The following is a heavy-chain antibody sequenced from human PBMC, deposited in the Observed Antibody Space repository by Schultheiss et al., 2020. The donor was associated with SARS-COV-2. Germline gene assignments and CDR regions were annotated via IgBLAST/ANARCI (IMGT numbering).Heavy chain of an antibody. CDR2: ISSSSSYI. V-gene: IGHV3-21*05. CDR1: GFTFSSYS. CDR3: ANAYSSGWYRFGYYFDY. J-gene: IGHJ4*02. D-gene: IGHD6-19*01. Sequence: GGSLRLSCAASGFTFSSYSMNWVRQAPGKGLEWVSYISSSSSYIYYADSVKGRFTISRDNAKNSLYLQMNSLRAEDTAVYYCANAYSSGWYRFGYYFDYWGQGTLVTVSS.